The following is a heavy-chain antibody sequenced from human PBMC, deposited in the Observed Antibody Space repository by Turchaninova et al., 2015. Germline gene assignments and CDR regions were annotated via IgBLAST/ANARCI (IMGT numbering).Heavy chain of an antibody. V-gene: IGHV3-21*02. D-gene: IGHD5-18*01. J-gene: IGHJ4*02. Sequence: EVQLVESGGGLVKSGGSLRLSCAASGFTFSRYTMDWVRTAPGRALEWVSSISNNGNYSYCTDAWEGGFTNTRYKAKGSLYLQMNSLRAEDTAGYYCARDLGYSYGYGFDYWGQGTLVTVSS. CDR3: ARDLGYSYGYGFDY. CDR2: ISNNGNYS. CDR1: GFTFSRYT.